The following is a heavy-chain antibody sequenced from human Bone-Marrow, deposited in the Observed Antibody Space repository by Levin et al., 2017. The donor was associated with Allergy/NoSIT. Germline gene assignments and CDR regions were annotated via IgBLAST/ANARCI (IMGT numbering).Heavy chain of an antibody. CDR3: ARVGVATATRGGYFDY. J-gene: IGHJ4*02. CDR2: ISYDGRNK. Sequence: GESLKISCAASGFTFSSYAFHWVRQAPGKGLEWVSVISYDGRNKFYADFVKGRFTISRDNSKNTLYLEMNSLTSADTAMYYCARVGVATATRGGYFDYWGQGTLVTVSS. V-gene: IGHV3-30*04. D-gene: IGHD2-15*01. CDR1: GFTFSSYA.